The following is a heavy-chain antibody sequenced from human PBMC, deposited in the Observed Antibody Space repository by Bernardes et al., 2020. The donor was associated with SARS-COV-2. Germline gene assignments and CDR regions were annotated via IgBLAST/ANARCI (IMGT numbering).Heavy chain of an antibody. J-gene: IGHJ6*02. CDR1: GFTFSSYW. D-gene: IGHD6-13*01. CDR2: IKQDGSEK. CDR3: ARDLFAAAAGTYYYYGMDV. V-gene: IGHV3-7*03. Sequence: VGSLSLSCAASGFTFSSYWMSWVRQAPGKGLEWVANIKQDGSEKYYVDSVKGRFTISRDNAKNSLYLQMNSLRAEDTAVYYCARDLFAAAAGTYYYYGMDVWGQGTTVTVSS.